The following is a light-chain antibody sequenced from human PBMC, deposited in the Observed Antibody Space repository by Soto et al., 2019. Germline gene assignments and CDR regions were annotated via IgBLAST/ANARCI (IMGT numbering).Light chain of an antibody. CDR2: DVS. CDR3: SSYTSSSTRV. CDR1: SRDVGGYNY. Sequence: QSALTQPASVSGSPGQSITISCTGTSRDVGGYNYVSWYQQHPGKAPKRMIYDVSNRPSGVSNRFSGSKSGNTASLTISGLQAEDEADYYCSSYTSSSTRVFGTGTKLTV. V-gene: IGLV2-14*01. J-gene: IGLJ1*01.